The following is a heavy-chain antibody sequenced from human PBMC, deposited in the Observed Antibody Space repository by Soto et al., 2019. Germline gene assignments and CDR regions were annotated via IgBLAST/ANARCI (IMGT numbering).Heavy chain of an antibody. CDR3: AQRGRGFKGMDV. Sequence: SETLSLTCTVSGGSIISMYYFWGWIRQPPGNELEWIGSINYSGDTYYNPSLKSRVTISVDTSKNEFSLKLNSVTAADTAVYYCAQRGRGFKGMDVWGQGTTVTVSS. V-gene: IGHV4-39*01. D-gene: IGHD1-1*01. CDR2: INYSGDT. CDR1: GGSIISMYYF. J-gene: IGHJ6*02.